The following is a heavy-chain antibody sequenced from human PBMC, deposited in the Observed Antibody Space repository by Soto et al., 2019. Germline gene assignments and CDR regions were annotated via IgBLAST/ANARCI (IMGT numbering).Heavy chain of an antibody. CDR1: GFTVSNTY. J-gene: IGHJ4*02. CDR3: AKGFNCTRVDF. CDR2: IYGGGST. Sequence: XASLRLSCEVSGFTVSNTYMSWILQAPGKGLEWVSIIYGGGSTYYTDSAKGRFTISKDNSKNTVSLQMNSLRAEDTALYYCAKGFNCTRVDFWGQGTPVTVSS. D-gene: IGHD1-1*01. V-gene: IGHV3-53*01.